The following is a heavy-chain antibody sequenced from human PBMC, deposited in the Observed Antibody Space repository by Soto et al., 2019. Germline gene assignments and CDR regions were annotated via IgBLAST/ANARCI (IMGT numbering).Heavy chain of an antibody. D-gene: IGHD3-3*01. Sequence: QLHLVQSGAVVKKPGASVTVSCSASGYPVTAYYMHWVRQAPGRGLEWMGGINPATGAAKYTQTFQGRVTMTRATSTSTVFRELSGLTSEDTAVFYCARGGGVGVAGSAAFDMWGQGTLVTVSS. V-gene: IGHV1-2*02. CDR1: GYPVTAYY. CDR3: ARGGGVGVAGSAAFDM. J-gene: IGHJ3*02. CDR2: INPATGAA.